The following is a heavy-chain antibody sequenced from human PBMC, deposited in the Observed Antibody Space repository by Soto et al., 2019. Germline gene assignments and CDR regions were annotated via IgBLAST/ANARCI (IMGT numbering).Heavy chain of an antibody. D-gene: IGHD3-3*01. V-gene: IGHV2-26*01. J-gene: IGHJ3*02. CDR1: GFSLSNARMG. CDR3: ARIKVYYDFWSGYSSGAFDI. CDR2: IFSNDEK. Sequence: SGPTLVNPTETLTLTCTVSGFSLSNARMGVSKIRQPPRKALEWLAHIFSNDEKSYSTSLKSRLTISKDTSKSQVVLTMTNMDPVDTATYYCARIKVYYDFWSGYSSGAFDIWGQGTMVTVSS.